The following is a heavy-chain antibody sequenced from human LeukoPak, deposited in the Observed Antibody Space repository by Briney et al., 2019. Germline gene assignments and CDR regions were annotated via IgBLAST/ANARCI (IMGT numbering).Heavy chain of an antibody. J-gene: IGHJ4*02. V-gene: IGHV4-34*01. CDR1: GGSVTDYS. D-gene: IGHD1-26*01. CDR3: ARQGGSYYAIDD. Sequence: SETLSLTCGVYGGSVTDYSWSWVRQPPGRGRGFIGEINDSVNTNYNPSLKSRVTISVDTSKNQVSLTLSSVTAADTAVYFCARQGGSYYAIDDWGQGTLVTVSS. CDR2: INDSVNT.